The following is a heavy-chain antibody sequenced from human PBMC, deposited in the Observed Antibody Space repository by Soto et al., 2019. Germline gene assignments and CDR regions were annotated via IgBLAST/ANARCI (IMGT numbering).Heavy chain of an antibody. CDR3: ARQVYGSGDTDYGMDV. J-gene: IGHJ6*02. CDR1: GGSISSYY. CDR2: IYTSGST. Sequence: PSETLSLTCTVSGGSISSYYWSWIRQPAGKGLEWIGRIYTSGSTNYNPSLKSRVTMSVDTSENQFSLKLSSVTAADTAVYYCARQVYGSGDTDYGMDVWGQGTTVTVSS. D-gene: IGHD3-10*01. V-gene: IGHV4-4*07.